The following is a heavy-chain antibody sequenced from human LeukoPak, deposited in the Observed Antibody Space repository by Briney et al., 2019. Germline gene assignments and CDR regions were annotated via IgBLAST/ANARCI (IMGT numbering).Heavy chain of an antibody. V-gene: IGHV3-30*04. D-gene: IGHD6-13*01. CDR2: ISYDGSNK. CDR1: GITFNTYS. J-gene: IGHJ4*02. Sequence: PGGSLRLSCAASGITFNTYSMHWVRQAPGKGLEWVAAISYDGSNKYYADSVKGRFTVSRDNSKNTLYLQLNSLSAEDTAVYYCASQIAAAGTYLTPHYWGQGTLVTVSS. CDR3: ASQIAAAGTYLTPHY.